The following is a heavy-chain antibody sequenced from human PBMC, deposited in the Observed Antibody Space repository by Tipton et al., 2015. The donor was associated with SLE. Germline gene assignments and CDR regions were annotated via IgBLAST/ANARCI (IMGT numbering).Heavy chain of an antibody. J-gene: IGHJ4*02. D-gene: IGHD2-15*01. V-gene: IGHV4-61*02. Sequence: TLSLTCTVSGGSISSGSYYWSWIRQPAGKGLEWIGRIYTSGSTHYNPSLKSRVTISVDTSKNQFSLKLSSVTAADTAVYYCARGAVVAAKDYFDYWGQGTLVTVSS. CDR2: IYTSGST. CDR1: GGSISSGSYY. CDR3: ARGAVVAAKDYFDY.